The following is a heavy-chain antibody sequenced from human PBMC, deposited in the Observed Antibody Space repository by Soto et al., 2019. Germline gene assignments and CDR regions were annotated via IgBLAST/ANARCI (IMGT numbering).Heavy chain of an antibody. D-gene: IGHD3-9*01. CDR1: GGSISSSSYY. Sequence: SETLSLTCTVSGGSISSSSYYWGWIRQPPGKGLEWIGSIYYSGSTYYNPSLKSRVTISVDTSKNQFSLKLSSVTAADTAVYYCATEGRHYDILTGYYRNFDYWGQGTLVTVSS. J-gene: IGHJ4*02. CDR2: IYYSGST. V-gene: IGHV4-39*01. CDR3: ATEGRHYDILTGYYRNFDY.